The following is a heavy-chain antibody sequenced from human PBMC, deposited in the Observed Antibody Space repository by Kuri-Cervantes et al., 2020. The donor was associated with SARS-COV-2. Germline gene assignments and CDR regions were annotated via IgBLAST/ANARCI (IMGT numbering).Heavy chain of an antibody. CDR3: ARSFTVTDPFDP. J-gene: IGHJ5*02. CDR2: ISSSSSNI. D-gene: IGHD4-11*01. V-gene: IGHV3-21*01. CDR1: GFTFSSYS. Sequence: GESLKISCAASGFTFSSYSMNWVRQAPGKGLEWVSSISSSSSNIYYADSVKGRFTISRDNAKNSLYLQMNSLRAEDTAVYYCARSFTVTDPFDPWGQGTLVTVSS.